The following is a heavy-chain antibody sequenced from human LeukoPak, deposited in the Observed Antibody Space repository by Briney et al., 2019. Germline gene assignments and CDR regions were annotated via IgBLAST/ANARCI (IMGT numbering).Heavy chain of an antibody. CDR1: GFTFSSYW. D-gene: IGHD6-19*01. Sequence: PGGSLRLPCAASGFTFSSYWMSWVRQAPGKGLEWVANIKQDGSEKYYVDSVKGRFTISRDNAKNSLYLQMNSLRAEDTAVYYCARVDSSGWYGVYYYYYYMDVWGKGTTVTVSS. J-gene: IGHJ6*03. V-gene: IGHV3-7*01. CDR2: IKQDGSEK. CDR3: ARVDSSGWYGVYYYYYYMDV.